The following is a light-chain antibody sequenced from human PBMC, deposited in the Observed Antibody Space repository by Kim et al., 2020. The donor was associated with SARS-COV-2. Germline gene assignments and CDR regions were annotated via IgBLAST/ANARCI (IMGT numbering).Light chain of an antibody. CDR1: QSISNW. Sequence: ASVGDSVTITCRASQSISNWLAWYQQKPGKAPKLLIYKASTLESGVLSRFSGSGSRTEFTLTISSLQPDDFATYYCQQYNSYSGTFGQGTKVDIK. V-gene: IGKV1-5*03. CDR2: KAS. CDR3: QQYNSYSGT. J-gene: IGKJ1*01.